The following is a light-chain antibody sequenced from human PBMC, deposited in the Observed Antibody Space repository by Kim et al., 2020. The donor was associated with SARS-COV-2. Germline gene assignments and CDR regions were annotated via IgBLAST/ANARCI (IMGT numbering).Light chain of an antibody. CDR2: DVY. J-gene: IGLJ2*01. CDR3: SSYTTSSTFPLV. Sequence: QSALTQPASVTGADGESITISCTGTGSDVGGYNYVSWYQQHPGKAPKLMIYDVYNRHSGVSHRYSGSKSGNKASLTISGLQTEDDADYYCSSYTTSSTFPLVFGGGTKLTVL. CDR1: GSDVGGYNY. V-gene: IGLV2-14*03.